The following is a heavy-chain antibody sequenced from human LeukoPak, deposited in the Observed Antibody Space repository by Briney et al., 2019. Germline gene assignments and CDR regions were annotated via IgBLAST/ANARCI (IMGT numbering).Heavy chain of an antibody. D-gene: IGHD2-8*02. V-gene: IGHV3-53*01. J-gene: IGHJ4*02. CDR1: GFTVSTNY. CDR3: ARDTGSMPPRFFDY. CDR2: IYSGGST. Sequence: PGGSLRLSCVASGFTVSTNYMSWVRQAPGKGLEWVSVIYSGGSTYYADSVEGRFTISRDKSKNTLYLQMNSLRAEDTAVYYCARDTGSMPPRFFDYWGQGPLVPVPS.